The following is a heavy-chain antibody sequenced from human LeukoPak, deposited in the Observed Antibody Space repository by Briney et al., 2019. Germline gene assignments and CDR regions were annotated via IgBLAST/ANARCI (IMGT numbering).Heavy chain of an antibody. D-gene: IGHD6-19*01. CDR3: ARPLRNIAVAMSGGAFDI. Sequence: SETLSLTCAVYGGSFSGYYWSWIRQPPGKGLEWIGEINHSGSTNYNPSLKSRVTISVDTSKNQFSLKLSSVTAADTAVYYCARPLRNIAVAMSGGAFDIWGQGTMVTVSS. J-gene: IGHJ3*02. CDR1: GGSFSGYY. CDR2: INHSGST. V-gene: IGHV4-34*01.